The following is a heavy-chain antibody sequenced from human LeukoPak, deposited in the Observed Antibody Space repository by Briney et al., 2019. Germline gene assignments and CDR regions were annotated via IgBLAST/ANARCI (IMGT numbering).Heavy chain of an antibody. V-gene: IGHV1-8*01. CDR3: ARGRAAAD. Sequence: GASVKVSCKASGYTFTYNDINWVRQATGQGLEWMGWMNTGTANTGYSQKFQGRLAMTADTSINTAYMELSGLTSEDTAVYYCARGRAAADWGQGTLVTVSS. J-gene: IGHJ4*02. CDR1: GYTFTYND. CDR2: MNTGTANT. D-gene: IGHD2-15*01.